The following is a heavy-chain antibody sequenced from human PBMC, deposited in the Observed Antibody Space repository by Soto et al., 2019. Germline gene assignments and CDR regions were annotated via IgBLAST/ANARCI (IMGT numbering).Heavy chain of an antibody. CDR3: AREQEGYCSSTSCPDAFDI. J-gene: IGHJ3*02. D-gene: IGHD2-2*01. CDR2: ISSSSSTI. Sequence: GGSLRLSCAASGFTFSSYSMNWVRQAPGKGLEWVSYISSSSSTIYYADSVKGRFTISRDNAKNSLYLQMNSLRDEDTAVYYCAREQEGYCSSTSCPDAFDIWGQGTMVTVSS. CDR1: GFTFSSYS. V-gene: IGHV3-48*02.